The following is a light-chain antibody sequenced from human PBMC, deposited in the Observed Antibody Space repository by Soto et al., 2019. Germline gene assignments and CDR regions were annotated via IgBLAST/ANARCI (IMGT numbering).Light chain of an antibody. J-gene: IGKJ1*01. V-gene: IGKV1-39*01. CDR2: AAS. CDR1: QSIITY. Sequence: DIQMTQSPSSLSASVGDRVTITCRASQSIITYLNWYQQKPGKAPNLLIYAASSLPSGVPSRFSGSGSGTDFSLTISSLRPEDFASYYCQQSYITPRTFGQGTKVDIK. CDR3: QQSYITPRT.